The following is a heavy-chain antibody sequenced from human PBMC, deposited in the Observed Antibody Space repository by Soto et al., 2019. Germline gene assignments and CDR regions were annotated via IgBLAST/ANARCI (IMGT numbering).Heavy chain of an antibody. Sequence: VQLLESGGGLVQPGGSLRLSCAASRFTFSSYAMTWVRQAPGKGLEWVSAISDSADSTYYADSVRGRYTVSRDNSKNPLYLQMNSLGAEDMAVYYCAKQCSGISCLTWGQGTLVTISS. V-gene: IGHV3-23*01. CDR3: AKQCSGISCLT. CDR2: ISDSADST. CDR1: RFTFSSYA. D-gene: IGHD2-15*01. J-gene: IGHJ4*02.